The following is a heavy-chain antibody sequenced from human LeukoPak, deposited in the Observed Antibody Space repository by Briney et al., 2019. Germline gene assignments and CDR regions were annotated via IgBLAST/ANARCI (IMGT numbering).Heavy chain of an antibody. J-gene: IGHJ4*02. V-gene: IGHV4-59*01. CDR3: ASTYDSSGYYYPFDY. D-gene: IGHD3-22*01. CDR1: GGSISSYY. CDR2: IYYSGST. Sequence: NPSETLSLTCTVSGGSISSYYWSWIRQPPGKGLEWIGYIYYSGSTNYNPSLKSRVTISVDTSKNQFSLKLSSVTAADTAVYYCASTYDSSGYYYPFDYWGQGTLVTVSS.